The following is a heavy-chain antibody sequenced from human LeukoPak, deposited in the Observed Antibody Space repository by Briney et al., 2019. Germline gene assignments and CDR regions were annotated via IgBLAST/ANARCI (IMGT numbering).Heavy chain of an antibody. V-gene: IGHV3-30*18. CDR2: ISYDGSNK. J-gene: IGHJ6*03. Sequence: PGGSLRLSCAASGFTFSSYGMHWVRQAPGKGLEWVAVISYDGSNKYYADSVKGRFTISRDNSKNTLYLQMNSLRAEDTAVYYCAKDAADGDYYYYYYMDVWGKGTTVTVSS. D-gene: IGHD4-17*01. CDR1: GFTFSSYG. CDR3: AKDAADGDYYYYYYMDV.